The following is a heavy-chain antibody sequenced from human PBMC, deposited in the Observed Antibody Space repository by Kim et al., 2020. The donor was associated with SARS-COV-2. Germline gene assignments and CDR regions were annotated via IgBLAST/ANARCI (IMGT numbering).Heavy chain of an antibody. Sequence: GGSLRLSCAASGFTFSSYSMNWVRQAPGKGLEWVSSISSSSSYIYYADSVKGRFTISRDNAKNSLYLQMNSLRAEDTAVYYCARGSGYYDSSGYRWGQGTLVTVSS. V-gene: IGHV3-21*01. CDR3: ARGSGYYDSSGYR. CDR2: ISSSSSYI. D-gene: IGHD3-22*01. J-gene: IGHJ4*02. CDR1: GFTFSSYS.